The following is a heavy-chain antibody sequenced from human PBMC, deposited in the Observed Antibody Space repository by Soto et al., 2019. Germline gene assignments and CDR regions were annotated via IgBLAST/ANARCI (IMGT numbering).Heavy chain of an antibody. D-gene: IGHD3-3*01. CDR2: INAGNGNT. CDR3: ARDTYDFWSGPFFHYGMDV. CDR1: GYTFTSYA. V-gene: IGHV1-3*01. Sequence: ASVKVSCKASGYTFTSYAMHWVRQAPGQRLEWMGWINAGNGNTKYSQKFQGRVTITRDTSASTAYMELSSLRSEDTAVYYCARDTYDFWSGPFFHYGMDVWGQGTTVTVSS. J-gene: IGHJ6*02.